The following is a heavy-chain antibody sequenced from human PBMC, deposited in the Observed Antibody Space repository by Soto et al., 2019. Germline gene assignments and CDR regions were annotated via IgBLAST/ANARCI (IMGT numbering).Heavy chain of an antibody. D-gene: IGHD6-6*01. J-gene: IGHJ4*02. Sequence: QVHLVQSGAEVKKPGASVKVSCKGSGYTFTSYGITWVRQAPGQGLEWMGWISAHNGNTNYAQKPQGRVTVTRDTSTSTAYRELRSLRSDDTAVYYCARGRDGDYWGQGALVTVSS. CDR2: ISAHNGNT. CDR1: GYTFTSYG. CDR3: ARGRDGDY. V-gene: IGHV1-18*01.